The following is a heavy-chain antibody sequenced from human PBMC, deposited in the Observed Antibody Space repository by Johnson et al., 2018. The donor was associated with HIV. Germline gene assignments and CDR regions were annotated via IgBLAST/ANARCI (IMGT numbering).Heavy chain of an antibody. CDR1: GFTFSSYW. D-gene: IGHD1-26*01. CDR2: IKQDGSEK. J-gene: IGHJ3*02. CDR3: ARDLRVGAIDAFDI. V-gene: IGHV3-7*05. Sequence: EVQLVESGGGLVKPGGSLRLSCAASGFTFSSYWMSWVRQAPGKGLEWVANIKQDGSEKYYVDSVKGRFTISRDNAKNSLYLQMNSLRAEDTAIYYCARDLRVGAIDAFDIWGQGTMVTVSS.